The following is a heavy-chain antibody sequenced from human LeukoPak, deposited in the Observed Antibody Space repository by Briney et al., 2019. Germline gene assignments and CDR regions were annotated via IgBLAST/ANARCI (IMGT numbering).Heavy chain of an antibody. Sequence: GGSLRLSCAASGFTFSSYGMHWVRQAPGKGLEWVAFIRYDGSNKYYADSVKGRFTISRDNSKNTLYLQMNSLRAEDTAVYYCAKDLKGELWFGDAFDIWGQGTMVTVSS. CDR1: GFTFSSYG. D-gene: IGHD3-10*01. CDR2: IRYDGSNK. CDR3: AKDLKGELWFGDAFDI. V-gene: IGHV3-30*02. J-gene: IGHJ3*02.